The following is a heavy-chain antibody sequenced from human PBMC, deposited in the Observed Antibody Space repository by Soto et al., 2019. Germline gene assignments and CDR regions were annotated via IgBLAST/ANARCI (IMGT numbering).Heavy chain of an antibody. D-gene: IGHD2-15*01. CDR1: GGSITTGGYY. CDR3: APTKCSGASRYSWYLEY. Sequence: SETLSLTCTVSGGSITTGGYYWSWIRQLPGKGLEWIGHRYYSESTYYNPSLKSRVSISLDTSKNQFSLKLSFVTAADTAMYYCAPTKCSGASRYSWYLEYWGQGTPVTGS. V-gene: IGHV4-31*03. CDR2: RYYSEST. J-gene: IGHJ4*02.